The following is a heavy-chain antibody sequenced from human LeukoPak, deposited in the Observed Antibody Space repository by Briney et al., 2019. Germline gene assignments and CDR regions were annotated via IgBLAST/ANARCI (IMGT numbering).Heavy chain of an antibody. CDR2: MNPNSGNT. Sequence: ASVTVSCKASGYTFTSYDINWVRQATGQGLEWMGWMNPNSGNTGYAQKFQGRVTMPRTTSLSTAYMALSSLRSEDTAVYYCAFGGDYVWGSYRPDYWGQGTLVTVSS. D-gene: IGHD3-16*02. CDR1: GYTFTSYD. CDR3: AFGGDYVWGSYRPDY. V-gene: IGHV1-8*01. J-gene: IGHJ4*02.